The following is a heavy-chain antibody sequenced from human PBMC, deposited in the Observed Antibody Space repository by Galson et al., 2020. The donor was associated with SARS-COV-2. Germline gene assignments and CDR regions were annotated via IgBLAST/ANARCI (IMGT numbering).Heavy chain of an antibody. V-gene: IGHV4-4*07. CDR2: IYTSGST. D-gene: IGHD3-22*01. Sequence: SEPLSLTCTVSGGSISSYYWSWIRQPAGKGLEWIGRIYTSGSTNYNPSLKSRVTMSVDTSKNQFSLKLSSVTAADTAVYYCARGIYDSSGYYGYYFDYWGQGTLVTVSS. CDR3: ARGIYDSSGYYGYYFDY. J-gene: IGHJ4*02. CDR1: GGSISSYY.